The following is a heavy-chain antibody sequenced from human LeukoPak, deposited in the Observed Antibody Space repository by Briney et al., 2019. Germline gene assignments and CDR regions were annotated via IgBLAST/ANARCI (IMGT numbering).Heavy chain of an antibody. CDR1: GGSIDSNS. J-gene: IGHJ5*02. Sequence: ETLSLTCTVSGGSIDSNSWTWIRQPPGKGLEWIGYIYYSGTTNYNPSLKSRVTMSVDMSKNQFSLKLSSVTAADTAVYYCARRSSSWKNWFDPWGQGTLVTVSS. D-gene: IGHD6-13*01. CDR2: IYYSGTT. V-gene: IGHV4-59*01. CDR3: ARRSSSWKNWFDP.